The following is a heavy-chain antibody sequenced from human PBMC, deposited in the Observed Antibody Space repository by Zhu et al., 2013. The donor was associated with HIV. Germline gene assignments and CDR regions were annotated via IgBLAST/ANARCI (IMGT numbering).Heavy chain of an antibody. CDR2: INHSGST. V-gene: IGHV4-34*01. D-gene: IGHD5-18*01. Sequence: QVQLQQWGAGLLKPSETLSLTCAVYGGSFSGYYWSWIRQPPGKGLEWIGEINHSGSTNYNPSLKSRVTISVDTSKNQFSLKLSSVTAADTAVYYCARDSYGYSRYYYYYMDVWGKGDPRSP. CDR1: GGSFSGYY. CDR3: ARDSYGYSRYYYYYMDV. J-gene: IGHJ6*03.